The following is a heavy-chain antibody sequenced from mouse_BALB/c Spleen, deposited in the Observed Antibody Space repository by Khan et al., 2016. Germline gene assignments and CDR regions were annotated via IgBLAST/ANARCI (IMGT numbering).Heavy chain of an antibody. CDR1: EYTFTNYG. D-gene: IGHD2-13*01. CDR3: ERTGDYPYDGMDY. J-gene: IGHJ4*01. Sequence: QIQLVQSGPELKKPGETVKISCKASEYTFTNYGMNWVKQAPGKGLKWMGWINTNTGDPTYAEEFKGRFAFSLEASASTAYLQLNNLTNDDSATYVYERTGDYPYDGMDYWGQGTSVTVSS. CDR2: INTNTGDP. V-gene: IGHV9-3*02.